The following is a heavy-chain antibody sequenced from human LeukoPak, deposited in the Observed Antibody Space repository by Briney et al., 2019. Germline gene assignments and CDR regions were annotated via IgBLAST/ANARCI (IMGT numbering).Heavy chain of an antibody. V-gene: IGHV3-33*01. CDR3: ARGGGSPYSSGYWPLDY. D-gene: IGHD3-22*01. J-gene: IGHJ4*02. CDR1: GFTFSSYG. Sequence: GRSLRLSCAASGFTFSSYGMHWVRQAPGKGLEWVAVIWYDGSNKYYADSVKGRFTISRDNSKNTLYLQMNSLRAEDTAVYYCARGGGSPYSSGYWPLDYWGQGTLVTVSS. CDR2: IWYDGSNK.